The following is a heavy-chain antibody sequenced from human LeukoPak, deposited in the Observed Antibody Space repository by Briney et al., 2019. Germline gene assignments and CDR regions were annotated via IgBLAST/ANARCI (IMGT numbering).Heavy chain of an antibody. D-gene: IGHD5-18*01. CDR3: ARAVHTAMVTWYNWFDP. CDR1: GGFICSYY. J-gene: IGHJ5*02. CDR2: IYYSGST. Sequence: SETLSLTCTVSGGFICSYYWSWIRQPPGKGLEWIGYIYYSGSTNYNPSLKSRVTISVDTSKNQFSLKLSSVTAADTAVYYCARAVHTAMVTWYNWFDPWGQGTLVTVSS. V-gene: IGHV4-59*01.